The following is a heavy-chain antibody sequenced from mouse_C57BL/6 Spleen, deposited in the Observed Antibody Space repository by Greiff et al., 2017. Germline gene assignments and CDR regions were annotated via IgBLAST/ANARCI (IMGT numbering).Heavy chain of an antibody. CDR1: GYSFTDYN. J-gene: IGHJ3*01. CDR3: ARGDGYPAWFAY. CDR2: INPNYGTT. V-gene: IGHV1-39*01. D-gene: IGHD2-3*01. Sequence: SGPELVKPGASVKISCKASGYSFTDYNMNWVKQSNGKSLEWIGVINPNYGTTSYNQKFKGPATLTVYQSSSTAYMQLNSLTSEDSAVYYCARGDGYPAWFAYWGQGTLVTVSA.